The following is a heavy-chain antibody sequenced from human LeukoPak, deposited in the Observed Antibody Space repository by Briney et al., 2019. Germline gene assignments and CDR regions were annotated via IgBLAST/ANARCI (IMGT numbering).Heavy chain of an antibody. D-gene: IGHD6-19*01. V-gene: IGHV3-7*03. CDR1: GFTFSSYW. Sequence: GGSLRLSCAASGFTFSSYWMSWVRQAPGKGLEWVANIKQDGSEKYYVDSVKGRFTISRDNAKNSLYLQMNSLRAEDTAVYYCGRERYSSGWYITDPWGQGTLVTVSS. CDR3: GRERYSSGWYITDP. CDR2: IKQDGSEK. J-gene: IGHJ5*02.